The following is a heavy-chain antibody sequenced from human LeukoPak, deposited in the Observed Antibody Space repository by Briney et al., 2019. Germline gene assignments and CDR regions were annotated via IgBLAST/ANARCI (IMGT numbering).Heavy chain of an antibody. V-gene: IGHV4-59*08. CDR1: GGSISSYY. CDR2: IYYSGST. CDR3: ARQVYYGPYYYYMDV. D-gene: IGHD3-22*01. J-gene: IGHJ6*03. Sequence: SETLSLTCTVSGGSISSYYWSWIRQPPGKGLEWIGYIYYSGSTNYNPSLKSRVTISVDTSKNQFSLKLSSVTAADTAVYYCARQVYYGPYYYYMDVWGKGTTVTVSS.